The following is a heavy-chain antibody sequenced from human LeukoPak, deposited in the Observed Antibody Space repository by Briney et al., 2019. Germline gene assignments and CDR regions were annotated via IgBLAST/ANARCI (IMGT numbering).Heavy chain of an antibody. CDR3: ARDRLMRTSFFDY. CDR1: GFTFSSYG. J-gene: IGHJ4*02. Sequence: GGSLRLSCAASGFTFSSYGMHWVRQAPGKGLEWVAVIWYDGSNKYYADSVKGRFTISRDNSKNTLYLQMNSLRAEDTAVYYCARDRLMRTSFFDYWGQGTLVTVSS. V-gene: IGHV3-33*01. CDR2: IWYDGSNK. D-gene: IGHD1-14*01.